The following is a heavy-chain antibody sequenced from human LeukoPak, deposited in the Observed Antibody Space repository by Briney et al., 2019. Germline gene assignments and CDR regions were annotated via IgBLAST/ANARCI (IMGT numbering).Heavy chain of an antibody. V-gene: IGHV3-48*02. J-gene: IGHJ4*02. CDR1: GFTFSSHS. Sequence: GGSLRLSCAASGFTFSSHSMNWVRQAPGKELEWVSYISSSSRTIHYADSVKGRFTISRDNAKNSLYLQMNSLRDEDTAVYYCARDLSSVPTRWGQGTLVTVSS. D-gene: IGHD3-10*01. CDR3: ARDLSSVPTR. CDR2: ISSSSRTI.